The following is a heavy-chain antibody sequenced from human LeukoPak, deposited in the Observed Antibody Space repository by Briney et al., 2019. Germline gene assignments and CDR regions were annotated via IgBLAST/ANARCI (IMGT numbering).Heavy chain of an antibody. CDR1: GRSFSGYY. V-gene: IGHV4-34*01. CDR2: INHSGST. J-gene: IGHJ4*02. Sequence: SETLSLTCAVYGRSFSGYYWSWIRQPPGKGLEWIGEINHSGSTNYNPSLKSRVAISVDTSKNQFSLKLSSVTAADTAVYYCARLGIAAPAGFDYWGQGTLVTVSS. CDR3: ARLGIAAPAGFDY. D-gene: IGHD6-13*01.